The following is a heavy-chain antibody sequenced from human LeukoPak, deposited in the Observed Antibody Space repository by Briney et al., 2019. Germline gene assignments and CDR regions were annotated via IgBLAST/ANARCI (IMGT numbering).Heavy chain of an antibody. D-gene: IGHD1-20*01. Sequence: SVKVSCKAAGGTFSSYAISWVRQAPGQGLEWMGRIIPIFGTANYAQKFQGRVTITTDESTSTAYMELSSLRSEDTAVYYCARGITGDNWFDPWGQGTLVTVSS. J-gene: IGHJ5*02. CDR2: IIPIFGTA. CDR3: ARGITGDNWFDP. V-gene: IGHV1-69*05. CDR1: GGTFSSYA.